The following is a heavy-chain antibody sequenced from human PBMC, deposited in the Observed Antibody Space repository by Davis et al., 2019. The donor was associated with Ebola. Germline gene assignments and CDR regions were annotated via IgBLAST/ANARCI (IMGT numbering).Heavy chain of an antibody. CDR2: ISSSSSII. Sequence: PGGSLRLSCAASGFTFSSYSMNWVRQAPGKGLEWVSYISSSSSIIYYADSVKGRFTISRDNAKNSLYLRLNSLRAEDTALYHCARVNAVTGYSRFDSWGQGTLVTVSS. CDR1: GFTFSSYS. CDR3: ARVNAVTGYSRFDS. D-gene: IGHD3-9*01. V-gene: IGHV3-48*04. J-gene: IGHJ5*01.